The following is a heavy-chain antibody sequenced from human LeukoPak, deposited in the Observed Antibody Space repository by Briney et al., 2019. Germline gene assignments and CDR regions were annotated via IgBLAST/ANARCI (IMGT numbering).Heavy chain of an antibody. V-gene: IGHV3-21*01. CDR1: GFTFSSCQ. CDR3: ASDIVVVPAAVMSSIDY. D-gene: IGHD2-2*01. J-gene: IGHJ4*02. Sequence: PGGSLRLSCAASGFTFSSCQMNWVRQAPGKGLEWVSSISSSSSYIYYADSVKGRFTISRDNAKNSLYLQMNSLRAEDTAVYYCASDIVVVPAAVMSSIDYWGQGTLVTVSS. CDR2: ISSSSSYI.